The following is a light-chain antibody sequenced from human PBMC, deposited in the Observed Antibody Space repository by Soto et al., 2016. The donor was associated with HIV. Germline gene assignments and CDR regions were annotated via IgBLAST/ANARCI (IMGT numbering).Light chain of an antibody. Sequence: DIQMTQSPSSLSASVGDRVTITCRANQGIGNFLAWFQQKPGRAPQSLIYAVSSLQSGVPSKFSGSRSGTDFILTISSLQPEDIAIYYCLQYDTYPWTFGQGTKVKSN. CDR1: QGIGNF. CDR3: LQYDTYPWT. V-gene: IGKV1-16*02. CDR2: AVS. J-gene: IGKJ1*01.